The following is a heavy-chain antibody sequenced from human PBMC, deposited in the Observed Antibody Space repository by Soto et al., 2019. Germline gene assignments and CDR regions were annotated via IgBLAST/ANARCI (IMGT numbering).Heavy chain of an antibody. J-gene: IGHJ6*02. V-gene: IGHV4-34*01. CDR1: GGSFSGYY. CDR2: INHSGST. Sequence: SETLSVTCAVYGGSFSGYYWSWSRQPPGKGLEWIGEINHSGSTNYNPSLKSRVTISVDTSKNQFSLKLSSVTAADTAVYYCARVFQKGLRRYLYYYYGMDVWGQGTTVT. D-gene: IGHD1-26*01. CDR3: ARVFQKGLRRYLYYYYGMDV.